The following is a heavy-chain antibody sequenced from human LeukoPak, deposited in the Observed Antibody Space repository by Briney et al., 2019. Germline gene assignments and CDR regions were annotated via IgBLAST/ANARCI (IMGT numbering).Heavy chain of an antibody. J-gene: IGHJ4*02. Sequence: GGSLRLSCAASGFTXSSYAMSWVRQAPGKGLEWVSAISGSGGSTYYADSVKGRFTISRDNSKNSVYLQMNSLRDEDTAVYYCTRGRYQFLGPNDSWGQGSLVTVSS. CDR2: ISGSGGST. D-gene: IGHD2/OR15-2a*01. V-gene: IGHV3-23*01. CDR1: GFTXSSYA. CDR3: TRGRYQFLGPNDS.